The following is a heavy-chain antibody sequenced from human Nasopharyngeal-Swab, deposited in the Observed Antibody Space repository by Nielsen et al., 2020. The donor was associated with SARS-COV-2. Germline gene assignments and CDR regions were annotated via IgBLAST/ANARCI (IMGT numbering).Heavy chain of an antibody. V-gene: IGHV3-23*01. CDR1: GFTFSSYA. CDR3: AKDPDGDYGGNWFDP. Sequence: GESLKISCAASGFTFSSYAMSWVRQAPGKGLEWVSAISGSGGSTYYADSVKGRFTISRDNSKNTLYQQMNSLRAEDTAVYYCAKDPDGDYGGNWFDPWGQGTLVTVSS. CDR2: ISGSGGST. J-gene: IGHJ5*02. D-gene: IGHD4-17*01.